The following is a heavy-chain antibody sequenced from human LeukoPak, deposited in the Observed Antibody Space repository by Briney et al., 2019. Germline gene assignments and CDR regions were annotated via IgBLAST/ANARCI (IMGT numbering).Heavy chain of an antibody. J-gene: IGHJ6*03. CDR2: ISSSGSTI. D-gene: IGHD3-10*01. Sequence: GGSLRLSCAASGFTFRSYWMSWVRQAPGKGLEWVSYISSSGSTIYYADSVKGRFTISRDNAKNSLYLQMNSLRAEDTAVYYCARGLWFGELGYYYMDVWGKGTTVTISS. CDR1: GFTFRSYW. V-gene: IGHV3-48*04. CDR3: ARGLWFGELGYYYMDV.